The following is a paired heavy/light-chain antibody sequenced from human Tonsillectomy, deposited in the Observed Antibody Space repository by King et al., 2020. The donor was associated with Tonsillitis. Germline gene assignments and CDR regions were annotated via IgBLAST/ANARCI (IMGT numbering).Light chain of an antibody. CDR3: QQLNSYPPT. Sequence: IQLTQSPSSLSASVGDRVTITCRASQGISSYLAWYQQKPGKAPKLLIYAASTLQSGVPSRFSGSGSGTDFTLTISSLQPEDFATYYCQQLNSYPPTFGQGTRLEIK. V-gene: IGKV1-9*01. CDR2: AAS. CDR1: QGISSY. J-gene: IGKJ5*01.
Heavy chain of an antibody. V-gene: IGHV4-38-2*02. D-gene: IGHD6-19*01. J-gene: IGHJ5*02. Sequence: QVQLQESGPGLVKPSETLSLTCTVSGYSISSGYYWGWIRQPPGKGLEWIGSIYHSGSTYYNPSLKSRVTISVDTSKNQFSLKLSSVTAADTAVYYCARVAVAGTRLYWFDPWGQGTLVTVSS. CDR3: ARVAVAGTRLYWFDP. CDR1: GYSISSGYY. CDR2: IYHSGST.